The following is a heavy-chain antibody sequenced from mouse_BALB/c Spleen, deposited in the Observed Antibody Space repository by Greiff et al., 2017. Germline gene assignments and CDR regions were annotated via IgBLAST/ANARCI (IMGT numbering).Heavy chain of an antibody. CDR3: AREDYRYDVAMDY. J-gene: IGHJ4*01. CDR1: GFSLTSYG. D-gene: IGHD2-14*01. CDR2: IWAGGST. Sequence: QVQLKQSGPGLVAPSQSLSITCTVSGFSLTSYGVHWVRQPPGKGLEWLGVIWAGGSTNYNSALMSRLSISKDNSKSQVFLKMNSLQTDDTAMYYCAREDYRYDVAMDYWGQGTSVTVSS. V-gene: IGHV2-9*02.